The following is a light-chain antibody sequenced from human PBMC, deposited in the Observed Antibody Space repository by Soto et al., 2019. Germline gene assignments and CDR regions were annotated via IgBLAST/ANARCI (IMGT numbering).Light chain of an antibody. CDR3: QQSGSSSWT. CDR2: GAS. V-gene: IGKV3-20*01. J-gene: IGKJ1*01. Sequence: EIVLTQSPGTLSLSPGERATLSCRASQSVSSSYLAWYQQKPGQAPRLLIYGASSRATGIPDRFSGSGSGIDFTLTISRLEPEDFAVYYCQQSGSSSWTFGQRSKV. CDR1: QSVSSSY.